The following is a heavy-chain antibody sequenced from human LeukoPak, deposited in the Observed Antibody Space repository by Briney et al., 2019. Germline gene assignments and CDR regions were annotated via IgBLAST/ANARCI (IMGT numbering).Heavy chain of an antibody. CDR1: GFTVSGNY. D-gene: IGHD3-10*01. CDR2: IYSGGST. CDR3: AGDYYGSGSCYFY. V-gene: IGHV3-53*01. J-gene: IGHJ4*02. Sequence: GGSLRLSCAASGFTVSGNYMSWVRQAPGKGLEWVSVIYSGGSTYFADSVKGRFTISRDNSKNTLILQMNSLRAEDTAVYYCAGDYYGSGSCYFYWGQGTLVTVSS.